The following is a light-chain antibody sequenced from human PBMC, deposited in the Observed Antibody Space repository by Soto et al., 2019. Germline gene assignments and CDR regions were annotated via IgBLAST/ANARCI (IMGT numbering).Light chain of an antibody. CDR1: TGPVTSGRY. CDR3: LLSYSGGRV. J-gene: IGLJ3*02. CDR2: DTS. V-gene: IGLV7-46*01. Sequence: QAVVTQEPSVTVSPGGTVTLTCDSSTGPVTSGRYPYWFQQKPGQAPRTLIYDTSLKYSWTPARFSDSLLRGKAALTLSGARPEDEADYYCLLSYSGGRVFGGGTKVTVL.